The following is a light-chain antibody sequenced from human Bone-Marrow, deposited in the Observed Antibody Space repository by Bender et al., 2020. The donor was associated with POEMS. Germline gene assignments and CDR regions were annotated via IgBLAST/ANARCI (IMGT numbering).Light chain of an antibody. Sequence: QSALTQPRSVSGSPGQSVTISCTGTSSDVGGYNYVSWYQHHPGKAPKLMIFDVSNRPSGVSNRFSGSKSGNTASLSISGLQAEDEADYYCTSFTGTSTWVFGGGTKVTVL. V-gene: IGLV2-14*03. CDR3: TSFTGTSTWV. CDR1: SSDVGGYNY. J-gene: IGLJ3*02. CDR2: DVS.